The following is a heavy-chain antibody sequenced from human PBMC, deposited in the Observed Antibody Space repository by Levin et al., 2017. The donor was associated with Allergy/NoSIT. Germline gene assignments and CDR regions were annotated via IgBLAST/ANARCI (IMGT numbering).Heavy chain of an antibody. V-gene: IGHV3-23*01. CDR3: AKGGYCSSTSCYRDSWFDP. D-gene: IGHD2-2*02. J-gene: IGHJ5*02. CDR2: ISGSGGST. Sequence: GESLKISCAASGFTFSSYAMSWVRQAPGKGLEWVSAISGSGGSTYYADSVKGRFTISRDNSKNTLYLQMNSLRAEDTAVYYCAKGGYCSSTSCYRDSWFDPWGQGTLVTVSS. CDR1: GFTFSSYA.